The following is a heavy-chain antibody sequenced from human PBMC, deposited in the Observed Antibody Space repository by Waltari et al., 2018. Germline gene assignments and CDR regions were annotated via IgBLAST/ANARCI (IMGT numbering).Heavy chain of an antibody. D-gene: IGHD6-13*01. V-gene: IGHV4-39*07. Sequence: QLRLQESGPGLVKPSETLSLTCTVSGGSISSSSYYWGWIRQPPGKGLEWIGSIYYTRRTYNNPSLKSRVTISVDTSKNQFSLKLSSVTAADTAVYYCARDCSGSWYYWFDPWGQGTLVTVSS. CDR3: ARDCSGSWYYWFDP. CDR2: IYYTRRT. CDR1: GGSISSSSYY. J-gene: IGHJ5*02.